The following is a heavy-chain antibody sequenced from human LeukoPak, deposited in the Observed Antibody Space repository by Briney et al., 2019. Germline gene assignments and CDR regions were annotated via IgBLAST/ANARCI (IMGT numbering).Heavy chain of an antibody. CDR3: AKCLTSTGTCYFDY. CDR2: ISGSGGNT. CDR1: GFTFSNYA. D-gene: IGHD1-1*01. Sequence: GGSLRLSCAASGFTFSNYAMSWVRQAPGEGLEWVSAISGSGGNTYYADSVNGRFTISRNNSQNTFFLQMNSLRADDTAIYYCAKCLTSTGTCYFDYWGQGALVTVSS. J-gene: IGHJ4*02. V-gene: IGHV3-23*01.